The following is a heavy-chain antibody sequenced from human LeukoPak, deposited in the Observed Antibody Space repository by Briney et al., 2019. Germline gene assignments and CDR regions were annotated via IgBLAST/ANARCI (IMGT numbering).Heavy chain of an antibody. Sequence: ASVKVSCKASGYSFTAYGIAWVRQAPGQGLEWMGWITVYNGNTNYAQKFQDRVTMTTDTPTSTAYMELRSLRSDDTAVYYCARRLDHISRQLVPLYYFDYWGQGTLVTVSS. V-gene: IGHV1-18*01. D-gene: IGHD6-13*01. CDR1: GYSFTAYG. CDR2: ITVYNGNT. CDR3: ARRLDHISRQLVPLYYFDY. J-gene: IGHJ4*02.